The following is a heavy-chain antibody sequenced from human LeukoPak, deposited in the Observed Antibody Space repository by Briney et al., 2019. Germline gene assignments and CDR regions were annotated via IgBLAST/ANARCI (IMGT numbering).Heavy chain of an antibody. Sequence: GGSLRLSCAASGFTFSSSHMNWVRQAPGKGLEWVSSITDTTRYIYYADSVKGRFTISRDNAKNSLYLQMNSLRAEDTAVYYCARGEDAIVGVPGPNYWGQGTLVSVSS. V-gene: IGHV3-21*01. D-gene: IGHD1-26*01. CDR2: ITDTTRYI. CDR3: ARGEDAIVGVPGPNY. CDR1: GFTFSSSH. J-gene: IGHJ4*02.